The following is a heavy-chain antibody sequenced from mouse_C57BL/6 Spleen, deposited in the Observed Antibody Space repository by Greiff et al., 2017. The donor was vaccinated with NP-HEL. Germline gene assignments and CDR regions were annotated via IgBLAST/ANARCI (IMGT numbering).Heavy chain of an antibody. Sequence: VQLQQSGAELVRPGASVTLSCKASGYTFTDYEMHWVKQTPVHGLEWIGAIDPETGGTAYNQKFKGKAILTADKSSSTAYMELRSLTSEDSAVYYCTRDWDGGYFDYWGQGTTLTVSS. CDR2: IDPETGGT. D-gene: IGHD4-1*01. CDR1: GYTFTDYE. J-gene: IGHJ2*01. V-gene: IGHV1-15*01. CDR3: TRDWDGGYFDY.